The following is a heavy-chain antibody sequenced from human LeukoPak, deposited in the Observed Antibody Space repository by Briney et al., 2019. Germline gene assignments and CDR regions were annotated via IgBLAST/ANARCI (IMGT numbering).Heavy chain of an antibody. CDR2: IKQDGSEE. Sequence: PGGSLRLSCGASGFTFSSFWMSWVRQAPGKGLEWVANIKQDGSEEYYVDSMKGRFTISRDNARNTLYLQMNSLRAEDTAVYYCARDNGENYHTAFDYWGQGTLVTVSS. J-gene: IGHJ4*02. CDR1: GFTFSSFW. V-gene: IGHV3-7*01. D-gene: IGHD2-8*01. CDR3: ARDNGENYHTAFDY.